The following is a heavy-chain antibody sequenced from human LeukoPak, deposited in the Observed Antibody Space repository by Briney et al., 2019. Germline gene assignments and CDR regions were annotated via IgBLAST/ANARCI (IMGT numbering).Heavy chain of an antibody. Sequence: KPGGSLRLSCAASGFTFSRYWMTWVRQAPGKGLEWVAHMKQDGSEKYYVDSVKGRFTISRDNDKTSLYLQMSSLRAEDTAVYYCARDLTGEGVGAFDIWGQGTMATVSS. CDR1: GFTFSRYW. D-gene: IGHD7-27*01. J-gene: IGHJ3*02. CDR2: MKQDGSEK. V-gene: IGHV3-7*01. CDR3: ARDLTGEGVGAFDI.